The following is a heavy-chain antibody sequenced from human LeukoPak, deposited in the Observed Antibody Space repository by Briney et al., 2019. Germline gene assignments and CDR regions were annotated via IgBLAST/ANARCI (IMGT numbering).Heavy chain of an antibody. V-gene: IGHV1-46*01. J-gene: IGHJ6*04. Sequence: ASVKVSCKASGYTFTSYYMHWVRQAPGQGLEWMGIINPSGGSTSYAQKFQGRVTMTRDASTSTVYMELSSLRSEDTAVYYCAGDRKVGAKGMDVWGKGTTVTVSS. CDR3: AGDRKVGAKGMDV. D-gene: IGHD1-26*01. CDR1: GYTFTSYY. CDR2: INPSGGST.